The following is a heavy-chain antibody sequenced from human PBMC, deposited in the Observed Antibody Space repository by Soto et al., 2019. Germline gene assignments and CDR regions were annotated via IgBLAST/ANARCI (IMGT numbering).Heavy chain of an antibody. J-gene: IGHJ4*02. D-gene: IGHD4-17*01. V-gene: IGHV4-34*01. Sequence: SETLSLTCAVYGGSFSGYYWSLLRQPPGKGLEWIGEINHSGSTNYNPSLKSRVTISVDTSKNQFSLKLSSVTAADTAVYYCARDGDGDYDNFDYWGQGTLVTVSS. CDR3: ARDGDGDYDNFDY. CDR1: GGSFSGYY. CDR2: INHSGST.